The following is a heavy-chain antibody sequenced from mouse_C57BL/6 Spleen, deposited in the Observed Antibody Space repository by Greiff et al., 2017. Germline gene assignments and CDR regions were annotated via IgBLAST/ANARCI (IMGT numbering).Heavy chain of an antibody. D-gene: IGHD2-10*01. CDR2: IDPEDGEP. CDR3: ARSGAYYPDY. J-gene: IGHJ2*01. Sequence: VQLQQSGAELVKPGASVKLSCTASGFNFKVYYMHWVKQRTEQGLEWIGRIDPEDGEPKYAPKFQGKATITAATSSNTAYLQLSSLTSEDTAVYYCARSGAYYPDYWGQGTTLTVSS. V-gene: IGHV14-2*01. CDR1: GFNFKVYY.